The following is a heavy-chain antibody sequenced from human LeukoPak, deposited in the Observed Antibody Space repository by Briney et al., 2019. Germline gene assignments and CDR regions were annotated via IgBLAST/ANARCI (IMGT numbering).Heavy chain of an antibody. CDR3: ARSRGAANNWFDP. CDR1: GYSFTTYW. D-gene: IGHD1-26*01. Sequence: GESLKISCRGSGYSFTTYWIGWVRPMPGKGLEWMGVIYPGDSDTRYSPSFQGQVTISADKSVNTAYLQWSSLKASDTAMYYCARSRGAANNWFDPWGQGTLVTVSS. J-gene: IGHJ5*02. CDR2: IYPGDSDT. V-gene: IGHV5-51*01.